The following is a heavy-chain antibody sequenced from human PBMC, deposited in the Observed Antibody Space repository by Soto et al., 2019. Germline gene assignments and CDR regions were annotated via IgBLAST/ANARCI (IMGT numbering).Heavy chain of an antibody. V-gene: IGHV1-18*01. CDR2: ISAYNGNT. Sequence: ASVKVSCQASGYTFTSYGISWVRQAPGQGLEGMGWISAYNGNTNYAQKLQGRVTMTTDTSTSTAYMELRSLRSDDTAVYYCARLEGDSSSWDYYYYGMDVWGQGTTVTVSS. D-gene: IGHD6-13*01. CDR1: GYTFTSYG. J-gene: IGHJ6*02. CDR3: ARLEGDSSSWDYYYYGMDV.